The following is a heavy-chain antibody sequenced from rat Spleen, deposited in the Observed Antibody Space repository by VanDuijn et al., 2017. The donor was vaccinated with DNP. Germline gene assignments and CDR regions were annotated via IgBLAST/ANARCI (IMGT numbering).Heavy chain of an antibody. CDR3: TRTGY. D-gene: IGHD5-1*01. J-gene: IGHJ2*01. CDR1: GFTFSNYY. CDR2: ITNSGGGT. V-gene: IGHV5S23*01. Sequence: EVQLVESGGGLVQPGRSLKLSCAASGFTFSNYYIAWVRQAPTTGLEGVASITNSGGGTYYRDSVKGRFTISRDNAKSTLYLQMNSLRSEDTATYYCTRTGYWGQGVMVTVSS.